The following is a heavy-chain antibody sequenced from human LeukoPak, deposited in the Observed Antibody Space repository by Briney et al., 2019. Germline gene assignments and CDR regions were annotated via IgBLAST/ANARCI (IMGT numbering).Heavy chain of an antibody. CDR1: GFTFSSYS. Sequence: GGSLRLSCAASGFTFSSYSMNWVRQAPGKGLEWVSYISSSSSTIYYADSVKGRFTISRDNAKNSLYLQMNSLRAEDTAVYYCARSGLSRFGFWGQGTLVTVSS. CDR2: ISSSSSTI. J-gene: IGHJ4*02. V-gene: IGHV3-48*01. D-gene: IGHD2/OR15-2a*01. CDR3: ARSGLSRFGF.